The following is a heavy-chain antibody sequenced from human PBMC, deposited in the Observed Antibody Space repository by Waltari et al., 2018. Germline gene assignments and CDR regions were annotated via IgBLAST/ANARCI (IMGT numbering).Heavy chain of an antibody. Sequence: QVQLVQSGAEVKKPRSSVKVSCKASGGTFSSYAISWVRQAPGQGLEWMGVIIPIFGTANYAQKFQGRVTITTDESTSTAYMELSSLRSEDTAGYYCARDAYYDSSGYGDYWGQGTLVTVSS. CDR1: GGTFSSYA. D-gene: IGHD3-22*01. J-gene: IGHJ4*02. CDR3: ARDAYYDSSGYGDY. V-gene: IGHV1-69*05. CDR2: IIPIFGTA.